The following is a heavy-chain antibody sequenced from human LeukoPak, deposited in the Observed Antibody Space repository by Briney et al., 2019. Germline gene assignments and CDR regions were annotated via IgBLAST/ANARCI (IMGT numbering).Heavy chain of an antibody. CDR1: GFSVTTSGVA. J-gene: IGHJ4*02. CDR3: AHGRKEMAIQLSGAYYFDY. Sequence: SGPTLVKPTQTLTLTCTFSGFSVTTSGVAVGWIRQPPGKALEYLAIIYWDGDKRYSPSLRSRLSITMDASKSQVTLSMTNMDSVDTATYYCAHGRKEMAIQLSGAYYFDYWGQGTLVIVSS. V-gene: IGHV2-5*02. CDR2: IYWDGDK. D-gene: IGHD5-18*01.